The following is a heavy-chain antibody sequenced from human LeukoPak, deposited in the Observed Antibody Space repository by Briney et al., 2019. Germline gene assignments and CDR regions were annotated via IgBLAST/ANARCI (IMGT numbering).Heavy chain of an antibody. CDR2: ISGSGGST. Sequence: GGSLRLSCAASGFTFSSYAMSWVRQAPGKGLEWVSVISGSGGSTYSAESVKGRFTISRDNSKKTLYLQMNSLRVEDTAVYYCAKGPRASGWTYFDYWGQGTLVTVSS. CDR3: AKGPRASGWTYFDY. CDR1: GFTFSSYA. D-gene: IGHD6-19*01. J-gene: IGHJ4*02. V-gene: IGHV3-23*01.